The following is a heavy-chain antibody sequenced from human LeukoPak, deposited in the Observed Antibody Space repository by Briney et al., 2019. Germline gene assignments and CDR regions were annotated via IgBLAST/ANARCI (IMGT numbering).Heavy chain of an antibody. Sequence: ASVKVSCKASGYTFTGYYMHWVRQAPGQGLEWMGWINPNSGGTNYAQKFQGRVTITMNTSISTAYMELSSLRSEAAAVYCCGRVDRLYGDYPLGSARYSYYYMDVGGKGTTVTVSS. CDR1: GYTFTGYY. J-gene: IGHJ6*03. V-gene: IGHV1-2*02. CDR2: INPNSGGT. CDR3: GRVDRLYGDYPLGSARYSYYYMDV. D-gene: IGHD4-17*01.